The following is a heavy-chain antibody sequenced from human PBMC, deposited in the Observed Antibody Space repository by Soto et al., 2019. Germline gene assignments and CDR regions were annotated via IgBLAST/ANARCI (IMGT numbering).Heavy chain of an antibody. Sequence: ASVKVSCKASGGTFSSYAISWVRQAPGQGLEWMGGIIPIFGTANYAQKSQGRVTITADESTSTAYMELSSLRSEDTAVYYCARAFATMIVIEGAFDIWGQGTMVTVSS. CDR1: GGTFSSYA. J-gene: IGHJ3*02. CDR3: ARAFATMIVIEGAFDI. D-gene: IGHD3-22*01. CDR2: IIPIFGTA. V-gene: IGHV1-69*13.